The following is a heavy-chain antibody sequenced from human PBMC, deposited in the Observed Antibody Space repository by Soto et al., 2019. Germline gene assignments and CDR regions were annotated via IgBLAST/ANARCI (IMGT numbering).Heavy chain of an antibody. CDR3: AREMGASPTPFDY. Sequence: PGESLKISCKTFGYSFSSHWIGWVRQMPGKGLEWMGIIYPADSDTRYSPTFQGQVTFSADKSVSTAYLQWSSLKASDTAVYYCAREMGASPTPFDYWGQGTQVNVS. D-gene: IGHD1-26*01. CDR1: GYSFSSHW. CDR2: IYPADSDT. V-gene: IGHV5-51*01. J-gene: IGHJ4*02.